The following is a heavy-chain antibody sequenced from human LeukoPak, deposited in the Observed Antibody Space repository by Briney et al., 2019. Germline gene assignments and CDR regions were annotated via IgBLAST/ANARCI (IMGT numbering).Heavy chain of an antibody. CDR1: GGSISSSSYY. CDR2: IYYSGST. D-gene: IGHD4-17*01. CDR3: ARGFYGDIRR. V-gene: IGHV4-39*07. J-gene: IGHJ4*02. Sequence: SETLSLTCTVSGGSISSSSYYWGWIRQPPGKGLEWIGSIYYSGSTYYNPSLKSRVTISVDTSKNQFSLKLSSVTAADTAVYYCARGFYGDIRRWGQGTLVTVSS.